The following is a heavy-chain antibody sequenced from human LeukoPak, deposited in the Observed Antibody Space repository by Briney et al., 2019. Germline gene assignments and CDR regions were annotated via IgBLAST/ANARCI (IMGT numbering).Heavy chain of an antibody. V-gene: IGHV1-69*13. J-gene: IGHJ1*01. Sequence: SVKVSCKASGGTFSSYAISWVRQAPGQGLEWMGGIIPIFGTANYAQKFQGRVTITADESTSTAYMELGSLRSEDTAVYYCARGVDYGDEYFQHWGQGTLVTVSS. CDR3: ARGVDYGDEYFQH. CDR2: IIPIFGTA. D-gene: IGHD4-17*01. CDR1: GGTFSSYA.